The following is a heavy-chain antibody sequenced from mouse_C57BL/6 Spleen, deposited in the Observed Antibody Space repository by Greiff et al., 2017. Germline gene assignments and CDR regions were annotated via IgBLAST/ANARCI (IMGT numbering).Heavy chain of an antibody. D-gene: IGHD1-1*01. CDR1: GYTFTSYW. J-gene: IGHJ2*01. CDR2: IYPGSGDT. V-gene: IGHV1-55*01. CDR3: ARGSYYGSGRGY. Sequence: QVQLQQPGAELVKPGASVKMSCKASGYTFTSYWITWVKQRPGQGLEWIGDIYPGSGDTNYNEKFKSKATLTVDTSSSTAYMQLSSLTSEDSAVYYCARGSYYGSGRGYWGQGTTLTVSS.